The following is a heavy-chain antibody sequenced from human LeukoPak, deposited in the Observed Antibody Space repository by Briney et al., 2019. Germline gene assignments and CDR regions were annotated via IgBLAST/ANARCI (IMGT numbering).Heavy chain of an antibody. V-gene: IGHV4-59*12. J-gene: IGHJ4*02. CDR2: IYYSGST. Sequence: PSETLSPTCTVSGVSISSYYWSWIRQPPGKGLEWIGYIYYSGSTNYNPSLKSRVTISVDTSKNQFSLKLSSVTAADTAVYYCARIIGYFDYWGQGTLVTVSS. CDR3: ARIIGYFDY. D-gene: IGHD2-15*01. CDR1: GVSISSYY.